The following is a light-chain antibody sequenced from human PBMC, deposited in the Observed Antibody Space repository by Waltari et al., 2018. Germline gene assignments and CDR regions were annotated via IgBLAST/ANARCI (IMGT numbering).Light chain of an antibody. CDR2: AAS. V-gene: IGKV1-39*01. CDR3: QETYTTLFT. CDR1: QTIRNY. Sequence: TCRARQTIRNYLNWYQQRPGKAPKLLISAASSLQSGVPSRFSGSGSGTDFALTISSLQPEDFASYHCQETYTTLFTFGPGTKVEIK. J-gene: IGKJ3*01.